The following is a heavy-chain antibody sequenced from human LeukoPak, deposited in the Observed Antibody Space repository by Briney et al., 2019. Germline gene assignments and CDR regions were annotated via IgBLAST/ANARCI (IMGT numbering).Heavy chain of an antibody. J-gene: IGHJ4*02. CDR2: ISYDGGAK. CDR1: GFTFSNYA. D-gene: IGHD6-19*01. V-gene: IGHV3-30*04. Sequence: PGGSLRLSCAASGFTFSNYAMHWVRQAPGKGLEWVALISYDGGAKYYADSVKGRFTISRDNSKNTLFLQMNSLRGEDTAVYYCARDYSWLVQFDYWGQGILVTVSS. CDR3: ARDYSWLVQFDY.